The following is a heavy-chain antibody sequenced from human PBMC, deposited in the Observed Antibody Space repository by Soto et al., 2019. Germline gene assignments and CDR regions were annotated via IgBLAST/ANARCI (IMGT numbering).Heavy chain of an antibody. Sequence: GGSLRLSCAASGFTFSSYGMHWVRQAPGKGLEWVAVISYDGSNKYYADSVKGRFTISRDNSKNTLYLQMNSLRAEDTAVYYCAKEGGLEWLLFGYYFDYWGQGTLVTVSS. D-gene: IGHD3-3*01. J-gene: IGHJ4*02. CDR1: GFTFSSYG. CDR2: ISYDGSNK. CDR3: AKEGGLEWLLFGYYFDY. V-gene: IGHV3-30*18.